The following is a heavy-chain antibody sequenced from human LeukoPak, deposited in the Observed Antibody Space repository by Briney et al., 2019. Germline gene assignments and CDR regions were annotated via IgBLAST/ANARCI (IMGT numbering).Heavy chain of an antibody. J-gene: IGHJ4*02. CDR1: GFSFNTYN. Sequence: GGSLRLSCAASGFSFNTYNMNWVRQAPGKGLEWVAFIRYDGSNKYYADSVKGRFTISRDNSKNTLYLQMNSLRAEDTAVYYCAKDLRGYCSSTSCPGFDYWGQGTLVTVSS. CDR3: AKDLRGYCSSTSCPGFDY. CDR2: IRYDGSNK. V-gene: IGHV3-30*02. D-gene: IGHD2-2*03.